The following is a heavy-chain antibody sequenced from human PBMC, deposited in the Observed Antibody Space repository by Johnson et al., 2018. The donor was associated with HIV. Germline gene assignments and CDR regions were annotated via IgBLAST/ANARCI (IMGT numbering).Heavy chain of an antibody. D-gene: IGHD4-23*01. J-gene: IGHJ3*02. CDR1: GFTFDDFA. CDR2: ISWNSNSI. V-gene: IGHV3-9*01. CDR3: AKDLLGGNKGFDAFDI. Sequence: VQLVESGGGLVQPGRSLRLSCAASGFTFDDFAMHWVRQAPGKGLEWVSGISWNSNSIGYADSVKGRFTISRDNAKNSLYLKMNSLRAEDTALYYCAKDLLGGNKGFDAFDIGGQGTMVTVSS.